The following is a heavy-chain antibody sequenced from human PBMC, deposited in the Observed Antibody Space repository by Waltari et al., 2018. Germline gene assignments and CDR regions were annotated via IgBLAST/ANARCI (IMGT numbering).Heavy chain of an antibody. Sequence: EVQLVASGGGLVQPGGALRLACTTSGFTFSKYWMSWVRQAPGKGLEWLASIKEDGSETNYVESVKGRFTISRDNAKNSLYLQMSSLRAEDTAVYYCSDPPSDFWGQGAVVTVSS. D-gene: IGHD2-21*01. CDR3: SDPPSDF. J-gene: IGHJ4*02. CDR1: GFTFSKYW. V-gene: IGHV3-7*03. CDR2: IKEDGSET.